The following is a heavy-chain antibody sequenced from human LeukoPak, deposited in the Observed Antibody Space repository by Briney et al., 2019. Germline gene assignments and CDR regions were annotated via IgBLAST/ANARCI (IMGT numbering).Heavy chain of an antibody. CDR2: IYYSGST. V-gene: IGHV4-59*12. CDR1: GGSISSYY. J-gene: IGHJ6*03. CDR3: ARVGSSYYMDV. Sequence: SETLSLTCTVSGGSISSYYWSWIRQPPGKGLEWIGYIYYSGSTNYNPSLESRVTISVDTSKNQFSLKLSSVTAADTAVYYCARVGSSYYMDVWGKGTTVTVSS. D-gene: IGHD6-6*01.